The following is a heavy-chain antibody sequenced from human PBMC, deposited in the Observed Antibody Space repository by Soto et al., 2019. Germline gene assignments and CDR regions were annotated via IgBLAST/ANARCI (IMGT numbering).Heavy chain of an antibody. J-gene: IGHJ6*02. V-gene: IGHV3-33*01. CDR3: AAIAFYYYYGMDV. CDR2: ICDDGSNK. Sequence: GGSLRLSCAASGFTFSSYGMHWVRQAPGKGLEWVAVICDDGSNKYYADSVKGRFTLSRDNSKNTLYLQMNSLRAEDTAVYYCAAIAFYYYYGMDVWGQGTTVTVSS. CDR1: GFTFSSYG. D-gene: IGHD3-16*01.